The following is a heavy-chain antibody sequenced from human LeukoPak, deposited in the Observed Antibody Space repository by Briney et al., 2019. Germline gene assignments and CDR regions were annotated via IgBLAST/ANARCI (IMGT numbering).Heavy chain of an antibody. CDR3: ARRSYYDINTFDP. D-gene: IGHD3-22*01. V-gene: IGHV1-2*02. CDR1: GYTFTGYY. CDR2: INPNSGGT. J-gene: IGHJ5*02. Sequence: ASVKVSCKASGYTFTGYYIHWVRQAPGQGLEWMGWINPNSGGTNYAQKFQGRVTMTRDTSISTAHMELSRLRSDDTAVYYCARRSYYDINTFDPWGQGTLVTVSS.